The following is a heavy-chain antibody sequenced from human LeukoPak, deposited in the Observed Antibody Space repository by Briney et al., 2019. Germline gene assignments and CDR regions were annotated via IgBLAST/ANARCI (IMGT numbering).Heavy chain of an antibody. J-gene: IGHJ3*02. CDR3: ARVRVGATTGDAFDI. Sequence: ASVKVSCKASGYTFTGYYMHWVRQAPGQGLEWMGWINPNSGGTNYAQKFQGRVTMTRDTPISTAYMELSRLRSDDTAVYYCARVRVGATTGDAFDIWGQGTMVTVSS. CDR2: INPNSGGT. D-gene: IGHD1-26*01. V-gene: IGHV1-2*02. CDR1: GYTFTGYY.